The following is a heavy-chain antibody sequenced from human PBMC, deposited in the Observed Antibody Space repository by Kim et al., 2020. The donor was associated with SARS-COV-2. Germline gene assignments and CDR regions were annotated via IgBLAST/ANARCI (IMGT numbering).Heavy chain of an antibody. Sequence: GGSLRLSCAASGFTFSSYWMPWVRQAPGKGLVWVSRINSDGSSTSYAASVKGRSTISRDNAKNTLYLPMISLRAEDTALYYCARDLKWVVRINWYFDLWGRGTLVTVSS. CDR3: ARDLKWVVRINWYFDL. V-gene: IGHV3-74*01. J-gene: IGHJ2*01. CDR2: INSDGSST. D-gene: IGHD6-19*01. CDR1: GFTFSSYW.